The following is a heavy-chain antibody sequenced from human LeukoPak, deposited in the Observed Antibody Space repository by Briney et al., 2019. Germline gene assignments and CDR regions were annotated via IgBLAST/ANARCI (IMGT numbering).Heavy chain of an antibody. CDR3: ARDSNIVVVVAAKGGFDY. D-gene: IGHD2-15*01. Sequence: ASVKVSCKASGYTFTSYGISWVRQAPGQGLEWMGWISAYNGNTNYAQKLQGRVTVTTDTSTSTAYMELRSLRSDDTAVYYCARDSNIVVVVAAKGGFDYWGQGTLVTVSS. V-gene: IGHV1-18*01. CDR2: ISAYNGNT. CDR1: GYTFTSYG. J-gene: IGHJ4*02.